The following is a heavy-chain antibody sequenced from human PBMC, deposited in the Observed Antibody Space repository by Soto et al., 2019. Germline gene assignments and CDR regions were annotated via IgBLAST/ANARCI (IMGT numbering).Heavy chain of an antibody. CDR1: GFTFSDYY. V-gene: IGHV3-11*01. J-gene: IGHJ4*02. Sequence: GGSLRLSCAPSGFTFSDYYMSWIRQAPGKGLEWVSYISTSGSTTYYADSVKGRFTISRDNAKNSLYLQMNSLRAEDTAMYYCARDMVVGVITAFDYWGQGALVTVSS. CDR3: ARDMVVGVITAFDY. CDR2: ISTSGSTT. D-gene: IGHD3-10*01.